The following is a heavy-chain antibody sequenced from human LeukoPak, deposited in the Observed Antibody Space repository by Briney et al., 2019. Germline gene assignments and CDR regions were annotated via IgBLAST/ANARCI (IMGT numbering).Heavy chain of an antibody. V-gene: IGHV3-48*03. J-gene: IGHJ4*02. D-gene: IGHD3-10*01. Sequence: GGPLRLPCAASGFTFSNYEMHWVRRAPGKGLEGVSYFSTGGSPVYYAASVKGRFTDTRDNAKNSLYLQMSSLRAEDTAVYYCARGGSFVEYWGQGTLVSVSS. CDR1: GFTFSNYE. CDR2: FSTGGSPV. CDR3: ARGGSFVEY.